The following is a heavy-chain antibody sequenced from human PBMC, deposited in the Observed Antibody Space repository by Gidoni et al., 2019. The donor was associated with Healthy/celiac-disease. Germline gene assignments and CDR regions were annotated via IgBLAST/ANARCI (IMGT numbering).Heavy chain of an antibody. CDR1: GVSILRSTW. D-gene: IGHD3-10*01. CDR2: IYHSRST. CDR3: ARVGVLWFGELLRIKGFDY. V-gene: IGHV4-4*02. J-gene: IGHJ4*02. Sequence: QVQLQESGPVLVKPSGALSLTCAVSGVSILRSTWWSWGLQPPGKGLEWIGEIYHSRSTNDNPSLMSRVTISIDKYKNQFSLKLSTVTAEDTAVDYCARVGVLWFGELLRIKGFDYWGQGTMVTVSS.